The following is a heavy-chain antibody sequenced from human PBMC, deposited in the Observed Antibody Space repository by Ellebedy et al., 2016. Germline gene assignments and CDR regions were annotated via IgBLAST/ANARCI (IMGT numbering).Heavy chain of an antibody. D-gene: IGHD3-3*01. CDR1: GFTLSSYS. CDR3: TRDGSEWSRDY. CDR2: ISSGANP. J-gene: IGHJ4*02. Sequence: GESLKISXAASGFTLSSYSMNWVRQAPGKGLEWVATISSGANPYYADSVKGRFTISRDNGKNSVFLQMNSLRVDDTALYYCTRDGSEWSRDYWGQGTLVTVSS. V-gene: IGHV3-21*01.